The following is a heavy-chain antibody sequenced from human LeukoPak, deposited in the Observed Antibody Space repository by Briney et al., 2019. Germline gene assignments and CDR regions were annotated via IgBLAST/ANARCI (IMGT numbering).Heavy chain of an antibody. CDR1: GGSISSYY. J-gene: IGHJ1*01. D-gene: IGHD6-6*01. CDR3: ARLLQYSSSSRFFQH. CDR2: IYDSGTT. Sequence: SETLSLTCTVSGGSISSYYWSWIRQPPGKGLEWIGYIYDSGTTNYNPSLKSRVTISVDTSKNQFSLRLNSVTAADTAVYYCARLLQYSSSSRFFQHWGLGTLVTVS. V-gene: IGHV4-59*08.